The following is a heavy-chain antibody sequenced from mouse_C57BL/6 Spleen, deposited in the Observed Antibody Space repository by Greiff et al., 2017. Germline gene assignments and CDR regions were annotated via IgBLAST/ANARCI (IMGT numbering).Heavy chain of an antibody. V-gene: IGHV1-76*01. Sequence: QVQLKQSGAELVRPGASVKLSCKASGYTFPDYYINWVKQRPGQGLEWIARIYPGSGNTYYNEKFKGKATLTAEKSSSTAYMQLSSLTSEDSAVYFCAREGVTTVVRYYYAMDYWGQGTSVTVSS. CDR1: GYTFPDYY. D-gene: IGHD1-1*01. J-gene: IGHJ4*01. CDR3: AREGVTTVVRYYYAMDY. CDR2: IYPGSGNT.